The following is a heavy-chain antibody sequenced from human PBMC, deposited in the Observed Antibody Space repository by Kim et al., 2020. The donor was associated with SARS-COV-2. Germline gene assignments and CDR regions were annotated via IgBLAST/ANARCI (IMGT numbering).Heavy chain of an antibody. CDR3: ARRRYDSSGYYAGDAFDI. CDR1: GYSFTSYW. V-gene: IGHV5-10-1*01. J-gene: IGHJ3*02. Sequence: GESLKISCKGSGYSFTSYWISWVRQMPGKGLEWMGRIDPSDSYTNYSPSFQGHVTISADKSISTAYLQWSSLKAWDTAMYYCARRRYDSSGYYAGDAFDIWGQGTMVTVSS. CDR2: IDPSDSYT. D-gene: IGHD3-22*01.